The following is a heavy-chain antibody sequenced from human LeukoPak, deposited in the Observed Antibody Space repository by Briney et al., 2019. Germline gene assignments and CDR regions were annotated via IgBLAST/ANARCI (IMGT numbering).Heavy chain of an antibody. V-gene: IGHV3-23*01. D-gene: IGHD3-3*01. Sequence: GGSLRLSCAASGFTFSSYAMSWVRQGPGKGLEWVSAISGSGDSTYYAHSVKGRFTISRDNSKNTLYLQMNSLRAEDTAVYYCAKAHASSTIFGVALDYWGQGTLVTVSS. J-gene: IGHJ4*02. CDR2: ISGSGDST. CDR1: GFTFSSYA. CDR3: AKAHASSTIFGVALDY.